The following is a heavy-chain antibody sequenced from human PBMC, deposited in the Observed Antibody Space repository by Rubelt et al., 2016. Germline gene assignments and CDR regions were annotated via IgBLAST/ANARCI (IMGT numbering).Heavy chain of an antibody. Sequence: QLQLQESGPGLVKPSETLSLTRTVSGGSISSSSCYWGWIRQPPGKGLEWIGNSYYSGNIYYNPSLQSRVTISVDTSKNQVPRKLSSVTAGDTAVEYCARDLGQDVGYSYGYDYWGQGTLVTVSS. D-gene: IGHD5-18*01. CDR1: GGSISSSSCY. J-gene: IGHJ4*02. V-gene: IGHV4-39*07. CDR3: ARDLGQDVGYSYGYDY. CDR2: SYYSGNI.